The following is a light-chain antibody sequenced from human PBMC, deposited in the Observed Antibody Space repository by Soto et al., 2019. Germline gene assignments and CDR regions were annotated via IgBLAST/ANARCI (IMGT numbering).Light chain of an antibody. CDR1: SSDVGGYNY. CDR3: NSYTSSSTRV. Sequence: QSALTQPASVSGSPGQSITISCTGTSSDVGGYNYVSWYQQHPDKAPQLMIYDVSNRPSGVSNRFSGSKSGNTASLTISGLQADDEADYYCNSYTSSSTRVFGGGTKLTVL. CDR2: DVS. J-gene: IGLJ2*01. V-gene: IGLV2-14*01.